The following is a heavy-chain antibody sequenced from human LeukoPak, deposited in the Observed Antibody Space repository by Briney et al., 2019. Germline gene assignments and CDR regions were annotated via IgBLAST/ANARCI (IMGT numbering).Heavy chain of an antibody. CDR1: GGTFSKYT. Sequence: SVKVSCKTSGGTFSKYTISWVRQRPGQGLEWMGGITPLFGTANYAQKFQGRVTITADESASTAYMELRTLRSEDTAIYYCARGSGETGGYYYVYWGRGTPVTVSS. J-gene: IGHJ4*02. CDR3: ARGSGETGGYYYVY. V-gene: IGHV1-69*13. D-gene: IGHD3-22*01. CDR2: ITPLFGTA.